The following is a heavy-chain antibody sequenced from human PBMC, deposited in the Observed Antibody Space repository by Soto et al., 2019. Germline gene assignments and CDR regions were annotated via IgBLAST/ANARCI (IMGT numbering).Heavy chain of an antibody. CDR1: GFTFSSYW. Sequence: GGSLRLSCAASGFTFSSYWMSWVRQAPGKGLEWVANIKQDGSEKYYVDSVKGRFTISRDNAKNSLYLQMNSLRAEDTAVYYCARERGRGAIDAFDIWGQGTMVTVSS. CDR2: IKQDGSEK. V-gene: IGHV3-7*01. CDR3: ARERGRGAIDAFDI. J-gene: IGHJ3*02. D-gene: IGHD1-26*01.